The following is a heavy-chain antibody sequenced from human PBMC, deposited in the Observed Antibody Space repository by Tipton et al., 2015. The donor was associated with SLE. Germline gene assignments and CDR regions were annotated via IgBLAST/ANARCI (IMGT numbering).Heavy chain of an antibody. V-gene: IGHV4-59*04. CDR1: GGSISSHY. Sequence: TLSLTCTVSGGSISSHYWSWIRQPPGKGLEWIGSIYYSGSTYYNPSLKSRVTISVDTSKNQFSLKLSSVTAADTAVYYCARCWGLSPFDYWGQGTLVTVSS. CDR2: IYYSGST. J-gene: IGHJ4*02. D-gene: IGHD7-27*01. CDR3: ARCWGLSPFDY.